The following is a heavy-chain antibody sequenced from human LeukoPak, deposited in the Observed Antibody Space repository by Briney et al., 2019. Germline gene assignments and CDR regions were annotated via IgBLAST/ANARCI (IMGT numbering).Heavy chain of an antibody. Sequence: PGGSLRLSCSASGFTFSDYYMSWIRQGPRKGLEWISQISSSGSTIYYADSVKGRFTISRDNAKNSLYLQMNSLRAEDTAVYYCARDWLELAPAYYYYGMDVWGQGTTVTVSS. CDR2: ISSSGSTI. CDR1: GFTFSDYY. D-gene: IGHD1-7*01. J-gene: IGHJ6*02. V-gene: IGHV3-11*01. CDR3: ARDWLELAPAYYYYGMDV.